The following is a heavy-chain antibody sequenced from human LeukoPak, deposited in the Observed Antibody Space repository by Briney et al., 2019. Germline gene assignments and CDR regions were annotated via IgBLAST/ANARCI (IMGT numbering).Heavy chain of an antibody. CDR1: GFTFSSYG. Sequence: GGSLRLSCAASGFTFSSYGVHWVRQAPGKGLEWVAVISNDGRNKNYADSVRGRFTISRDNSKNGLHLQMNSLRPEDTAIYYCASEGFTSTWLYYYYYMDVWGKGNTVTVSS. V-gene: IGHV3-30*04. D-gene: IGHD6-13*01. CDR2: ISNDGRNK. CDR3: ASEGFTSTWLYYYYYMDV. J-gene: IGHJ6*03.